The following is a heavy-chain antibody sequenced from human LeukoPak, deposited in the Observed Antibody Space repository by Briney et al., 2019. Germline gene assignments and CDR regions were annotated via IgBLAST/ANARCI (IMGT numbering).Heavy chain of an antibody. V-gene: IGHV4-61*01. CDR1: GGSVSNGNYY. Sequence: SETLSLTCTVSGGSVSNGNYYWSWLRQPPGKALEWIGYIYYTGSTSYNPSLEGRVTISVDTSKNQFSVKLSSVTAADTAVYYCARRPRSSDYYDSSGYYYDAFDIWGQGTMVTVSS. D-gene: IGHD3-22*01. CDR3: ARRPRSSDYYDSSGYYYDAFDI. CDR2: IYYTGST. J-gene: IGHJ3*02.